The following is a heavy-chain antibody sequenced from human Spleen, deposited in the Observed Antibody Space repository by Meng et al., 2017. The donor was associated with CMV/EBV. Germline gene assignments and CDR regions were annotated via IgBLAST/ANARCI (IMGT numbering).Heavy chain of an antibody. CDR2: IYYSGST. CDR1: GGSIRSGDYY. CDR3: ARGGGDPMVRGVSSYYFDY. V-gene: IGHV4-30-4*08. D-gene: IGHD3-10*01. Sequence: QVQLQESGPGLVKPSQTLSRTCPVPGGSIRSGDYYWSWIRQPPGKGLEWIGYIYYSGSTYYNPSLKSRVTISVDTSKNQFSLKLSSVTAADTAVYYCARGGGDPMVRGVSSYYFDYWGQGTLVTVSS. J-gene: IGHJ4*02.